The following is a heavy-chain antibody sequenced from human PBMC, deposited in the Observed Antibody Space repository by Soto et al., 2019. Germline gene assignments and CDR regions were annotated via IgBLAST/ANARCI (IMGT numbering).Heavy chain of an antibody. CDR3: ARLGSGSYYLAWFDP. D-gene: IGHD3-10*01. Sequence: SETLCLTCTVSGGSISSSSYYWGWIRQPPGKGLEWIGGIYYSGSTYYNPSLKSRVTISVDTSKNQFSLKLSSVTAADTAVYYCARLGSGSYYLAWFDPWGQGTLVTGSS. J-gene: IGHJ5*02. CDR1: GGSISSSSYY. V-gene: IGHV4-39*01. CDR2: IYYSGST.